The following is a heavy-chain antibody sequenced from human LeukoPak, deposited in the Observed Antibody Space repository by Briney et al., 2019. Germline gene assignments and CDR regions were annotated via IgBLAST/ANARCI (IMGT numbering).Heavy chain of an antibody. CDR1: GFIFDDYG. V-gene: IGHV3-20*04. D-gene: IGHD2-2*01. Sequence: PGGSLRLPCAASGFIFDDYGMSWVRQAPGKGLERVSGINWNGASTGYADSVKGRFTIIRDNVKNSLSLQMNSLRAEDTALYYCVRNKEYQLLVFDLWGQGTLVTVSS. CDR2: INWNGAST. CDR3: VRNKEYQLLVFDL. J-gene: IGHJ4*02.